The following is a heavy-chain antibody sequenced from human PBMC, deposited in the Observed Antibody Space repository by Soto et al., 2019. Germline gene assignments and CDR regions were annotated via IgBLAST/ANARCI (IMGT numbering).Heavy chain of an antibody. CDR2: IYYSGST. D-gene: IGHD3-10*01. CDR1: GGSISSYY. CDR3: ARGAMVRGVMGYYYYGMAV. V-gene: IGHV4-59*08. J-gene: IGHJ6*02. Sequence: SETLSLTCTVSGGSISSYYWSWIRQPPGKGLEWIGYIYYSGSTNYNPSLKSRVTISVDTSKNQFSMKLSSVTAADTAVYYCARGAMVRGVMGYYYYGMAVWGQGNTLTVS.